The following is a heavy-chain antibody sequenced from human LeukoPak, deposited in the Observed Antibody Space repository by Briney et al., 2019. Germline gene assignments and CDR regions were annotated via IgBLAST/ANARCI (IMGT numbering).Heavy chain of an antibody. Sequence: SETLSLTCTVSGGSVSSGSYYWSWIRQPPGKGLEWIGYIYYSGSTNYNPSLKSRVTISVDTSKNQFSLKLSSVTAADTAVYYCARGGAAAGSLDYWGQGTLVTVSS. CDR3: ARGGAAAGSLDY. CDR1: GGSVSSGSYY. J-gene: IGHJ4*02. V-gene: IGHV4-61*01. CDR2: IYYSGST. D-gene: IGHD6-13*01.